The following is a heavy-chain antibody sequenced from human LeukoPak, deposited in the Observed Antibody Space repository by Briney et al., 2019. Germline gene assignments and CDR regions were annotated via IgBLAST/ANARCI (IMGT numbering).Heavy chain of an antibody. CDR3: ARGSPYYGMDV. J-gene: IGHJ6*02. D-gene: IGHD1-26*01. CDR1: GGSISSSSYY. CDR2: IYTSGST. Sequence: SETLSLTCTVSGGSISSSSYYWSWIRQPAGKGLEWIGRIYTSGSTNYNPSLKSRVTMSVDTSKNQFSLKLSSVTAADTAVYYCARGSPYYGMDVWGQGTTVTVSS. V-gene: IGHV4-61*02.